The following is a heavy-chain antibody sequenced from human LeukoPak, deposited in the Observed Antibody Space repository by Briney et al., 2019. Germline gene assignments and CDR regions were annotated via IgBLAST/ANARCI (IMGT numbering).Heavy chain of an antibody. Sequence: PGGSLRLSCATSGFSFSTYSMSWVRQAPGKGPEWISYINARSSVIYYIDSVKGRFTISRDNDKTSLYLQMTSLRDDDTAVYYCARLISQWELLYAFDIWGQGTMVTVSS. CDR2: INARSSVI. J-gene: IGHJ3*02. D-gene: IGHD1-26*01. CDR1: GFSFSTYS. CDR3: ARLISQWELLYAFDI. V-gene: IGHV3-48*02.